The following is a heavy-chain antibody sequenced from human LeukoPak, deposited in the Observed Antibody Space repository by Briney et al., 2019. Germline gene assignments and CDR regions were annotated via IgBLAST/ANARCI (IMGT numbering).Heavy chain of an antibody. CDR1: GFTFSSYS. J-gene: IGHJ4*02. Sequence: LTGGSLRLSCAASGFTFSSYSMNWVRQAPGKGLEWVSHISIGSDTIYYADSVKGRFTISRDNAKNSLYLQMNSLRAEDTAVYYCARGGYCSGGRCYGGDYWGRGTLVTVSS. D-gene: IGHD2-15*01. CDR2: ISIGSDTI. CDR3: ARGGYCSGGRCYGGDY. V-gene: IGHV3-48*01.